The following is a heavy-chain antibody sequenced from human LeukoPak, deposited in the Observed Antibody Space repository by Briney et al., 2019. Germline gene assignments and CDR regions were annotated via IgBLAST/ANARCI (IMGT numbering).Heavy chain of an antibody. Sequence: GGSLRLSCAASGFTFSSYWMSWVRQAPGKGLEWVASIKQDGSEKYYVDSVKGRFTISRDNAKNSLYLQMNSLRAEDTAVYYCARSIAAAGGAEYFQHWGQGTLVTVSS. CDR3: ARSIAAAGGAEYFQH. CDR1: GFTFSSYW. D-gene: IGHD6-13*01. V-gene: IGHV3-7*01. J-gene: IGHJ1*01. CDR2: IKQDGSEK.